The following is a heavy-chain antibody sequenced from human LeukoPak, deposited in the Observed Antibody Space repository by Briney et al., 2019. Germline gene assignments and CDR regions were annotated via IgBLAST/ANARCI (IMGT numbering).Heavy chain of an antibody. CDR2: SNAGNGNT. CDR1: GYTFTSYA. V-gene: IGHV1-3*02. D-gene: IGHD2-8*01. J-gene: IGHJ4*02. Sequence: ASVKVSCKASGYTFTSYAMHWVRQAPGQRLEWMGWSNAGNGNTKYSQEFQGRVTITRDTSASTAYMELSSLRSEDTAVYYCAKEGGNDEGYFDYWGQGTLVTVSS. CDR3: AKEGGNDEGYFDY.